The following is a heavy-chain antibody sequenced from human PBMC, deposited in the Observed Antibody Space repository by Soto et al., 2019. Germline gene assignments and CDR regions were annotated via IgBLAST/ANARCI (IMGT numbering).Heavy chain of an antibody. CDR1: GFTFSSYA. V-gene: IGHV3-30-3*01. CDR3: ARDPGKVVDYYDSSGRAIFIGRNFDY. D-gene: IGHD3-22*01. Sequence: GGSLRLSCAASGFTFSSYAMHWVRQAPGKGLEWVAVISYDGSNKYYADSVKGRFTISRDNSKNTLYLQMNSLRAEDTAVYYCARDPGKVVDYYDSSGRAIFIGRNFDYWGQGTLVTVSS. J-gene: IGHJ4*02. CDR2: ISYDGSNK.